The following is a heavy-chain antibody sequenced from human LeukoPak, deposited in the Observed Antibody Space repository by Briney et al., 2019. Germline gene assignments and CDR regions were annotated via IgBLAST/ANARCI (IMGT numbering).Heavy chain of an antibody. Sequence: GGSLRLSCAASGFTFSNYAMSWVRQAPGKGLEWFSAITDSGGDTYYADSVKGRFTNSRDNSKKTLFLQMNSLRAEDTAVYYCAKEPGEGAGSYYNYWGQGTLVTVSS. V-gene: IGHV3-23*01. CDR3: AKEPGEGAGSYYNY. D-gene: IGHD3-10*01. J-gene: IGHJ4*02. CDR2: ITDSGGDT. CDR1: GFTFSNYA.